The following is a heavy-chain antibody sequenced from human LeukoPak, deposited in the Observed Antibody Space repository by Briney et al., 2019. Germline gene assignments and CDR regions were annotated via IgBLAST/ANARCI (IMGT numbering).Heavy chain of an antibody. V-gene: IGHV4-59*01. CDR2: IYYSGST. Sequence: SETLSLTCTVSGGSISSYYWSWIRQPPGKGLEWIGYIYYSGSTNYNPSLKSRVTISVDTSKNQFSLKLSSVTAADTAVYYCARNGVVVVPAAIEEGFDPWGQGTLVTVSS. J-gene: IGHJ5*02. CDR3: ARNGVVVVPAAIEEGFDP. CDR1: GGSISSYY. D-gene: IGHD2-2*01.